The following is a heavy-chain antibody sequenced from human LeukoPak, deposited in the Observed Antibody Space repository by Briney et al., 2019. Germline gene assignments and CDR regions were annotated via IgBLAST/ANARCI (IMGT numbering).Heavy chain of an antibody. CDR1: GYTFTSYA. CDR2: INAGNGNT. V-gene: IGHV1-3*01. D-gene: IGHD4-11*01. J-gene: IGHJ3*02. Sequence: GASVKVSCKASGYTFTSYAMHWVRQAPGQRLEWMGWINAGNGNTKYSQKFQGRVTITRDTSASTAYMELSSLRSEDTAVYYCARDLITVTTGGYAFDIWGQGTMVTVSS. CDR3: ARDLITVTTGGYAFDI.